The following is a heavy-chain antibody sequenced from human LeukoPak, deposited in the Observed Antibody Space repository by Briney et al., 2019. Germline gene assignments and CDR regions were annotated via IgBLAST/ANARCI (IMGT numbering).Heavy chain of an antibody. D-gene: IGHD6-13*01. CDR1: GFTFSSYA. CDR3: ARGWYSSSCGPFDP. CDR2: ILYDGSNK. V-gene: IGHV3-30-3*01. J-gene: IGHJ5*02. Sequence: PGSSLRLSRAASGFTFSSYAMDWVPQAPGKGLEGVAVILYDGSNKYYADSVKGRLTISRDTSKNILYLQMHSLRAEDTAVYYCARGWYSSSCGPFDPWGEGTLVTVSS.